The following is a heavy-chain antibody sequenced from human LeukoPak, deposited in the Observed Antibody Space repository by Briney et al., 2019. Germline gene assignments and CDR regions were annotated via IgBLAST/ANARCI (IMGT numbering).Heavy chain of an antibody. CDR3: VRGGYCSAGSCPNWFDP. J-gene: IGHJ5*02. CDR1: GGSIRRSSYY. CDR2: IYSGGNT. D-gene: IGHD2-15*01. Sequence: ETLSLTCTVSGGSIRRSSYYWGWTRQPPGKGLEWVSIIYSGGNTYYADSVKGRFTISRDNSKNTVYLQMNSLRAEDTAVYYCVRGGYCSAGSCPNWFDPWGQGTLVTVSS. V-gene: IGHV3-53*01.